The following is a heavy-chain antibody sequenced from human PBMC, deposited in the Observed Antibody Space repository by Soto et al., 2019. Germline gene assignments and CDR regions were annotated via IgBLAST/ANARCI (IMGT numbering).Heavy chain of an antibody. V-gene: IGHV1-18*01. CDR3: ARGRYGDY. J-gene: IGHJ4*02. Sequence: QVHLVQSGAEVKKPGASVKVSCKGSGYTFTSYGITWVRQAPGQGLEWMGWISAHNGNTNYAQKLQGRVTVTTDTPTSTAYMELRSLSPDVTAVYYCARGRYGDYWGQGALVTVSS. CDR1: GYTFTSYG. CDR2: ISAHNGNT. D-gene: IGHD1-1*01.